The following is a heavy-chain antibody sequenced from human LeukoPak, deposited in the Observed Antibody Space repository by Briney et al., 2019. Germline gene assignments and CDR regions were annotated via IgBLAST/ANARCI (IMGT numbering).Heavy chain of an antibody. J-gene: IGHJ4*02. D-gene: IGHD1-1*01. CDR2: ISSSSTYI. CDR3: ARGDDLDY. V-gene: IGHV3-21*01. Sequence: PGGSLRLSCAAPGFTFTKYRMNWVRQAPGKGLECVSSISSSSTYIYYADSMKGRFTISRDNAKNSLYLQMNSLRAEDTAVYYCARGDDLDYWGQGTLVTVSS. CDR1: GFTFTKYR.